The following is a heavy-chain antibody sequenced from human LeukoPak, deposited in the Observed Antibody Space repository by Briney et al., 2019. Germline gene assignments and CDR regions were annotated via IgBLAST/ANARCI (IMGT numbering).Heavy chain of an antibody. V-gene: IGHV4-34*01. J-gene: IGHJ4*02. CDR2: INHSGST. CDR3: ARTIAYGDYGSPFDY. CDR1: GGSFSGYY. D-gene: IGHD4-17*01. Sequence: PSETLSLTCAVYGGSFSGYYWSWIRQPPGKGLEWIGEINHSGSTNYNPSHKSRVTISVDTSKNQFSLKLSSVTAADTAVYYCARTIAYGDYGSPFDYWGQGTLVTVSS.